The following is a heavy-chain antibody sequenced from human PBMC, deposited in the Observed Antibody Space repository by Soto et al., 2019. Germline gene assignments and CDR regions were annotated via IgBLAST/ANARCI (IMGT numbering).Heavy chain of an antibody. CDR2: IYYTGST. J-gene: IGHJ6*02. CDR3: ARAPPGPSPRWDV. Sequence: TLSLTCLFACSSMCRGGQSCNWIRQPPGKGLEWLGFIYYTGSTYYNPSLKSRVTLSVDRSKNQFSLNLTSVTAADTAMYFCARAPPGPSPRWDVWGQGTTVT. D-gene: IGHD3-10*01. CDR1: CSSMCRGGQS. V-gene: IGHV4-30-2*01.